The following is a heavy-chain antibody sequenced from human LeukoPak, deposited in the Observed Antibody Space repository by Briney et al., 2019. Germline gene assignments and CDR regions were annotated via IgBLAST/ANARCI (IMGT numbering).Heavy chain of an antibody. D-gene: IGHD2-2*03. CDR2: VNREGTTK. V-gene: IGHV3-74*03. J-gene: IGHJ4*02. CDR3: ARDLPWILFDF. Sequence: PGGRQRLFCAASGFTFNPFWIHWAPEAPGRGWVWVARVNREGTTKTYADSVKGRFTISRDNAENTLYLEKENMRAEDARVLYCARDLPWILFDFWARGTLVTVSS. CDR1: GFTFNPFW.